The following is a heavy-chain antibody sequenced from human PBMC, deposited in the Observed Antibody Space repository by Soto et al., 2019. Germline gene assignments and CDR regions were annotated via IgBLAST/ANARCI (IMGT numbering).Heavy chain of an antibody. V-gene: IGHV1-8*01. J-gene: IGHJ5*02. CDR2: MRANSGNT. D-gene: IGHD3-3*02. CDR1: GDTFTNFD. CDR3: ARYIYGQGFKA. Sequence: QVQLVQPGAEVRKPGASVKVSCKASGDTFTNFDFNWVRQPTGQGLEWIGWMRANSGNTGHAQKFQGRVSMTRDTSMSTAYMELRSLRAEDTAVYYCARYIYGQGFKAWGQGTLVFVSS.